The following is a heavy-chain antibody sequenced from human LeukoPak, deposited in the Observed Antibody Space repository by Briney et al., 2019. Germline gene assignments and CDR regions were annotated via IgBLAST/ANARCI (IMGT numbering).Heavy chain of an antibody. CDR2: IWYGGSNK. D-gene: IGHD6-19*01. J-gene: IGHJ4*02. CDR3: ARDTVAENYFDY. V-gene: IGHV3-33*01. Sequence: GRSLRLSCAASGFTFSSYGMHWVRQAPGKGLEWVAVIWYGGSNKYYADSVKGRFTISRDNSKNTLYLQMNSLRAEDTAVYYCARDTVAENYFDYWGQGTLVTVSS. CDR1: GFTFSSYG.